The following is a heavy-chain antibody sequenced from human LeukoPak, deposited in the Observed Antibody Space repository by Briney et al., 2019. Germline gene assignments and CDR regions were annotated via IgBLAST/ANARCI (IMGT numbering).Heavy chain of an antibody. CDR2: ISSSSSYI. D-gene: IGHD6-6*01. CDR3: ARADPAYSSSIDY. V-gene: IGHV3-21*01. J-gene: IGHJ4*02. Sequence: GGSLRLSCAASGFTFSSYSMNWVRQAPGKGLEWVSSISSSSSYIYYADSVKGRFTISRDNAKNSLYLQMNSLRAEDTAVYYCARADPAYSSSIDYWGQGTLVTVSS. CDR1: GFTFSSYS.